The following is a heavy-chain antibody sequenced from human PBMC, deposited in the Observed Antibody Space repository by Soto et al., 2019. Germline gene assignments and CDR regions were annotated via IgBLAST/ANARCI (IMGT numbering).Heavy chain of an antibody. V-gene: IGHV3-21*01. CDR1: GFTFSSYS. CDR3: AKRAIPDYDFWSGYDY. CDR2: ISSSSYI. D-gene: IGHD3-3*01. J-gene: IGHJ4*02. Sequence: GGSLRLSCAASGFTFSSYSMNWVRQAPGKGLEWVSSISSSSYIYYADSVKGRFTISRDNAKNSLYLQMNSLRAEDTAVYYCAKRAIPDYDFWSGYDYWGQGTLVTVSS.